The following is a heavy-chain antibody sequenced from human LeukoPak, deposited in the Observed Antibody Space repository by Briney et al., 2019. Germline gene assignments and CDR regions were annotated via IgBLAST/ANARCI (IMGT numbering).Heavy chain of an antibody. D-gene: IGHD1-26*01. CDR2: IKQDGGEI. CDR1: GFTFSRYW. J-gene: IGHJ5*01. Sequence: LPGGSLRLSCAASGFTFSRYWMSWVRQAPGKGLEWVANIKQDGGEIYYVDSVKGRFTISRDNAKNSVYLHMNSLRAEDTAVYYCARDKVVGPTKFDSWGQGTLVTVSS. V-gene: IGHV3-7*01. CDR3: ARDKVVGPTKFDS.